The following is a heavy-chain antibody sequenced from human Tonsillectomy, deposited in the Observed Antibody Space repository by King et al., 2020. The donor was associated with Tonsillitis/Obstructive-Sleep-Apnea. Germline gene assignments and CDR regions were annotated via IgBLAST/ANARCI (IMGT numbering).Heavy chain of an antibody. CDR1: GFSFDDYA. D-gene: IGHD3-3*01. Sequence: VQLVESGGGVVQPGGSLRLSCAASGFSFDDYAMHWVRQVPGKGLEWVSLISGDGGSTYYADSVKGRFTIAKDNSKNSLYLQMNSLRTEDTALYYCAKESDIRECNYDFWSDYLGLGYYYMDVWGKGTTVTVSS. CDR3: AKESDIRECNYDFWSDYLGLGYYYMDV. J-gene: IGHJ6*03. V-gene: IGHV3-43*02. CDR2: ISGDGGST.